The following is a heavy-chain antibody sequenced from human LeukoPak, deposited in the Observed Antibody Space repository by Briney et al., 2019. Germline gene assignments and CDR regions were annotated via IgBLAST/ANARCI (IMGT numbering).Heavy chain of an antibody. D-gene: IGHD5-18*01. CDR3: AKNSNRELWVPPDY. CDR1: GFTFSSYA. CDR2: ISGSGGST. Sequence: PGGSLRLSCAASGFTFSSYAMSWVRQAPGKGLEWVSAISGSGGSTYYADSVKGRFTISRDNSKNTLYLQMNSLRAEDTAVYYCAKNSNRELWVPPDYWGQGTLVTVSS. V-gene: IGHV3-23*01. J-gene: IGHJ4*02.